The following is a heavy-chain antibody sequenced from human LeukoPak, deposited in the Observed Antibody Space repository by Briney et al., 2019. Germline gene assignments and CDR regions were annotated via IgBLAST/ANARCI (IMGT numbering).Heavy chain of an antibody. V-gene: IGHV1-18*04. J-gene: IGHJ4*02. CDR2: ISAYNGNT. CDR3: ARALGYCSSTSCLYDY. D-gene: IGHD2-2*01. Sequence: GVSVKVSCKASGYTFTSYGISWVRQAPGQGLEWMGWISAYNGNTNYAQKLQGRVTMTTDTSTSTAYMELRSLRSDDTAVYYCARALGYCSSTSCLYDYWGQGTLVTVSS. CDR1: GYTFTSYG.